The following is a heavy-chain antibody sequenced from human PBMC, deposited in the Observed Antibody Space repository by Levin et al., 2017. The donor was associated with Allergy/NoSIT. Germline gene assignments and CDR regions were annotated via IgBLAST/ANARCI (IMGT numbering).Heavy chain of an antibody. V-gene: IGHV1-46*01. CDR3: ARDSPLTF. D-gene: IGHD3-16*01. J-gene: IGHJ4*02. CDR1: GYNFAKYQ. Sequence: ASVKVSCKASGYNFAKYQVHWVRQAPGQGLEWVGEIDPRGGSAIYAQKFQGRVTMTSDTSTNTVYMQFNSLMSEDTAVYFCARDSPLTFWGQGTLVTVSS. CDR2: IDPRGGSA.